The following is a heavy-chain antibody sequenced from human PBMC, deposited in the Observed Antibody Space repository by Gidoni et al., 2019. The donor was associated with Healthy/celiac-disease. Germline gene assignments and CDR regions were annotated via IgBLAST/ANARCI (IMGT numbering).Heavy chain of an antibody. Sequence: QVQLVQSGAEVKKPGASVKVSCKASGYTFTSYASTWVRQATGQGLEWMRGMNPNSGNTGYAQKFQGRVTMNRNTSLSTAYMELSILRSEDTAVYYCARGIGGVAAAGVYYYYYYGMDVWGQGTTVTVSS. CDR3: ARGIGGVAAAGVYYYYYYGMDV. CDR1: GYTFTSYA. J-gene: IGHJ6*02. CDR2: MNPNSGNT. V-gene: IGHV1-8*01. D-gene: IGHD6-13*01.